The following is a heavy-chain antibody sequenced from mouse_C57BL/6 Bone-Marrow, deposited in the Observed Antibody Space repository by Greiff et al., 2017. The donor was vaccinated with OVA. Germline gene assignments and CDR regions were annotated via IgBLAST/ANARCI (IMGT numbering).Heavy chain of an antibody. CDR1: GYTFTSYW. Sequence: VQLQQPGAELVRPGPSVKLSCKASGYTFTSYWMHWVKQRPGQGLEWIGVIDPSDSYTNYNQKFKGQATLTVDPSSSTAYMQLISLTAEDSAVYYCARFTTVDYFDYWGQGTTLTVSS. J-gene: IGHJ2*01. V-gene: IGHV1-59*01. CDR3: ARFTTVDYFDY. CDR2: IDPSDSYT. D-gene: IGHD1-1*01.